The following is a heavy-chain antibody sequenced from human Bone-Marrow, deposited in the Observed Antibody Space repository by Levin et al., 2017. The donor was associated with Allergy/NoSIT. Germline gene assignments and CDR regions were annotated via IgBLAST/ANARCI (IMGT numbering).Heavy chain of an antibody. J-gene: IGHJ3*02. Sequence: QTLSLTCTFSGFSLNTRAVGVGWVRQPPGKALEWLIIIYWDGDKRYSPSLKSRLTITKDTSKNQVVLTMTNMDPVDTATYFCVHVRWGSYSAFDIWGQGTMVTVSA. CDR3: VHVRWGSYSAFDI. D-gene: IGHD5-24*01. CDR1: GFSLNTRAVG. CDR2: IYWDGDK. V-gene: IGHV2-5*02.